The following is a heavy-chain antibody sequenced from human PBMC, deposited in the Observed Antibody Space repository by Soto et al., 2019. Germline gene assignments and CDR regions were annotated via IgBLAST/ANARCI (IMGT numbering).Heavy chain of an antibody. CDR3: ARRIAAARPYYFDY. Sequence: SETLSLTCAVSGGSISSSNWWSWVRQPPGKGLEWIGEIYHSGSTNYNPSLKSRVTISVDKSKNQFSLKLSSVTAADTAVYYCARRIAAARPYYFDYWGQGTLVTVSS. CDR2: IYHSGST. V-gene: IGHV4-4*02. J-gene: IGHJ4*02. CDR1: GGSISSSNW. D-gene: IGHD6-13*01.